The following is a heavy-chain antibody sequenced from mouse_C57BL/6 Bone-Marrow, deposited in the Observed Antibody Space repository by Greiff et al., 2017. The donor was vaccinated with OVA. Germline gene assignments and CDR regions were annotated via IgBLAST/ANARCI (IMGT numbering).Heavy chain of an antibody. V-gene: IGHV1-69*01. J-gene: IGHJ4*01. CDR1: GYTFTSYW. CDR3: ARDTTVVDYYAKDY. D-gene: IGHD1-1*01. Sequence: QVQLQQPGAELVMPGASVKLSCKASGYTFTSYWMHWVKQRPGQGLEWIGEIDPSDSYTNYNQKFKGKSTLTVDKSSSTAYMQLSSLTSEDSAVYYCARDTTVVDYYAKDYWGQGTSVTVSS. CDR2: IDPSDSYT.